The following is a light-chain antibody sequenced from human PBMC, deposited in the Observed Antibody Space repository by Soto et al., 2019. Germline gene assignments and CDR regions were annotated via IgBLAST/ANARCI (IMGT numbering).Light chain of an antibody. V-gene: IGKV1-8*01. CDR1: QGISSY. CDR2: AAS. CDR3: QQANSFPYT. J-gene: IGKJ5*01. Sequence: AIRMTQSPSSLSASTGDRVTITCRASQGISSYLAWYQQKPGKAPKLLIYAASTLRSGVPSRFRGSGSGTDFTFTISSLQPEDFATYYCQQANSFPYTFGQGTRLEIK.